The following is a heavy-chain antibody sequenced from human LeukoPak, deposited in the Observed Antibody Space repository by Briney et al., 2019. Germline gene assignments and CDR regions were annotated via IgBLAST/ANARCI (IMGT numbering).Heavy chain of an antibody. D-gene: IGHD6-19*01. V-gene: IGHV3-23*01. Sequence: PGGSLRLSCAASGFTFSSYAMSWVRQAPGEGLEWVSAISGSGGSTYYADSVKGRFTISRDNSKNTLYLQMNSLRAEDTAVYYCAKDPSIAVAGTYHYWGQGTLVTVSS. CDR2: ISGSGGST. CDR3: AKDPSIAVAGTYHY. CDR1: GFTFSSYA. J-gene: IGHJ4*02.